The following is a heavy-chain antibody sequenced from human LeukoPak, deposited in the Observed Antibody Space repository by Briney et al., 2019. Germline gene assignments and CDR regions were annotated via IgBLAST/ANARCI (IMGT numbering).Heavy chain of an antibody. D-gene: IGHD5-18*01. CDR1: GGSISSYY. CDR3: ARLYSYGRDAFDI. V-gene: IGHV4-59*01. J-gene: IGHJ3*02. CDR2: IYYSGST. Sequence: KSSETLSLTCTVSGGSISSYYWSWIRQPPGKGLEWIGYIYYSGSTNYNPSLKSRVTISVDTSKNQFSLKLSSVTAADTAVYYCARLYSYGRDAFDIWGQGTMVTVSS.